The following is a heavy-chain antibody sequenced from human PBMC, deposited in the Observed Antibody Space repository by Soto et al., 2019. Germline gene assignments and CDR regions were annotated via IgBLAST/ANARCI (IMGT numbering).Heavy chain of an antibody. CDR3: TTEITMVRGVNDAFDI. J-gene: IGHJ3*02. V-gene: IGHV3-15*01. CDR2: IKSKTDGGTT. D-gene: IGHD3-10*01. Sequence: GGSLRLSCAASGFTFSNAWMSWVRQAPGKGLEWVGRIKSKTDGGTTDYAAPVKGRFTISRDDSKNTLYLQMNSLKTEDTAVYYCTTEITMVRGVNDAFDIWGQGTMVTVSS. CDR1: GFTFSNAW.